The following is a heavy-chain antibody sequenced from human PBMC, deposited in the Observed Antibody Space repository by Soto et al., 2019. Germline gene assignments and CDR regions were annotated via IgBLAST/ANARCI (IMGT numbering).Heavy chain of an antibody. CDR3: ATNPANSGLFEF. D-gene: IGHD6-19*01. J-gene: IGHJ4*02. CDR1: GYTFTSYD. Sequence: QVQLVQSGAEVKNPGASVKVSCKGSGYTFTSYDINWVRQAVGQGLEWMGWMNPNSGNTGYAQKFQDRVTLTRDISLSTADLELSSLTSEDTAVYYCATNPANSGLFEFWGQGTLVTVSS. V-gene: IGHV1-8*01. CDR2: MNPNSGNT.